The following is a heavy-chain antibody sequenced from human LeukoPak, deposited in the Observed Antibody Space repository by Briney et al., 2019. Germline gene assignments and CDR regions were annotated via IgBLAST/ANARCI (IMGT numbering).Heavy chain of an antibody. Sequence: ASVKVSCKTSGYTFSNYGISWVRQAPGQGLEWMGWITAYNGNRLYAQRFQGRITLTTDISTSTSYMELRSLEYDDTAIYYCARDNDKVVDHWGQGTLVTVSS. J-gene: IGHJ4*01. D-gene: IGHD1-1*01. CDR1: GYTFSNYG. CDR2: ITAYNGNR. V-gene: IGHV1-18*01. CDR3: ARDNDKVVDH.